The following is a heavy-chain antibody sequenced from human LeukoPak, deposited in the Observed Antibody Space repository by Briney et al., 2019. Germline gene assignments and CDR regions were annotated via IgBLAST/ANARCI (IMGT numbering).Heavy chain of an antibody. J-gene: IGHJ4*02. CDR3: SREDY. V-gene: IGHV1-2*02. Sequence: ASVHVSFKASGYTFTRYYLHWVRQAPGKGLEWVGWINPNSGGTNYAQKFQGRVSMTRDTSITTVYMELSRLRADDTAVYYCSREDYWGQGTLVTVSS. CDR1: GYTFTRYY. CDR2: INPNSGGT.